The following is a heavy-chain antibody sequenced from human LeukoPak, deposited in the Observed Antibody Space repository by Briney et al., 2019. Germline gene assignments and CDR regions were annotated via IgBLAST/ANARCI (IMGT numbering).Heavy chain of an antibody. J-gene: IGHJ4*02. CDR2: ISYDGSNK. CDR3: AKDDRIVGALDY. V-gene: IGHV3-30*18. D-gene: IGHD1-26*01. Sequence: GGSLRLSCAASGFTFSSYGMHWVRQAPGKGLEWVAVISYDGSNKYYADSVKGRFTISRDNSKNTLYLQMNSLRAEDTAVYYCAKDDRIVGALDYWGQETLVTVSS. CDR1: GFTFSSYG.